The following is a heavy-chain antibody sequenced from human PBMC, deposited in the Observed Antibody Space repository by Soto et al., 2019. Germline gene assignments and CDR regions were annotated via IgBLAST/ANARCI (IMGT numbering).Heavy chain of an antibody. CDR2: IYHSGST. V-gene: IGHV4-4*02. CDR1: GNSISTTNW. CDR3: ARDVGYHYDGSPSGQFDF. Sequence: LSLTCVVSGNSISTTNWGSWVRQSPGKGLEWIGEIYHSGSTNYNPSLKSRVTISVDKSKNQFSLKLSSVTAADTAVYYCARDVGYHYDGSPSGQFDFWGQGTLVTVSS. J-gene: IGHJ4*02. D-gene: IGHD3-22*01.